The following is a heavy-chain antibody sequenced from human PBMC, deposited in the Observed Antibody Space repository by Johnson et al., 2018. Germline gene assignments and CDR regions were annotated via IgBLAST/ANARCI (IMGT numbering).Heavy chain of an antibody. CDR1: GFTFDDYA. CDR3: AKSRIYEYSDYGTTFDI. J-gene: IGHJ3*02. Sequence: EVQLVESGGGFVQPGRSLRLSCAASGFTFDDYAMHWVRQAPGKGLEWVSGISWNSGSLGYADSVKGRFIISRDNAKNSLYLQMNSLRADDTAFYNCAKSRIYEYSDYGTTFDIWGQGTMVTVSS. CDR2: ISWNSGSL. V-gene: IGHV3-9*01. D-gene: IGHD4-11*01.